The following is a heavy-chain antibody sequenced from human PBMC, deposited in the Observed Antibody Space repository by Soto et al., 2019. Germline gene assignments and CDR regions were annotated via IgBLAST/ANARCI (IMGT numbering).Heavy chain of an antibody. V-gene: IGHV6-1*01. Sequence: PSQTLSLTCAISGYSVSSNSAAWNWIRQSPSRGLEWLGRTYYRSKWYNDYAVSVKSRITINPDTSKNQFSLQLNSVTPEDTAVYYCARAGILEWLLAPFAFDIWGQGTMVTVSS. CDR1: GYSVSSNSAA. J-gene: IGHJ3*02. CDR3: ARAGILEWLLAPFAFDI. D-gene: IGHD3-3*01. CDR2: TYYRSKWYN.